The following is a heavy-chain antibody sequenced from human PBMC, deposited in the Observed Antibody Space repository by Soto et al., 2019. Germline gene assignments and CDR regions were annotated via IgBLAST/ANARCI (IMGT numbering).Heavy chain of an antibody. D-gene: IGHD5-18*01. CDR1: GDSVSSNSAA. J-gene: IGHJ6*02. V-gene: IGHV6-1*01. CDR3: ARVRIQLWLDYHYYGMDV. CDR2: TYYRSKWYN. Sequence: SQTLSLTCAISGDSVSSNSAAWNWIRQSPSRGLEWLGRTYYRSKWYNDYAVSVKSRITINPDTSKNQSSLQLNSVTPEDTAVYYCARVRIQLWLDYHYYGMDVWGQGTTVTVSS.